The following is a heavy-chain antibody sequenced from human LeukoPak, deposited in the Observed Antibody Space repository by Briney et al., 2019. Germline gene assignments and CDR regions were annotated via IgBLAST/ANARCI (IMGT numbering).Heavy chain of an antibody. CDR3: ARLWRKPWPNRPGATTSWFDP. D-gene: IGHD1-26*01. V-gene: IGHV5-51*03. CDR1: GYSFTSYW. Sequence: PGESLKISCKGSGYSFTSYWIGWVRQMPGKGLEWVGIIYPGDSDTRYSPSFQGQVTISVDRSISTAYLQWSSLKASDTAMYYCARLWRKPWPNRPGATTSWFDPWGQGTLVTVSS. CDR2: IYPGDSDT. J-gene: IGHJ5*02.